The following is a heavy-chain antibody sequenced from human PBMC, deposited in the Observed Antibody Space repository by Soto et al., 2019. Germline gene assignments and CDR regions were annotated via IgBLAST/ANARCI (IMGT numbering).Heavy chain of an antibody. J-gene: IGHJ6*02. CDR1: GGSIGSYY. V-gene: IGHV4-59*01. CDR2: VYFSGGT. D-gene: IGHD5-18*01. CDR3: ARSRYSYGFLDV. Sequence: SETLSLTCSVSGGSIGSYYWSWIRQPPGKGLEWIGYVYFSGGTNYNPSLKSRVTISVDRFNNMFSLKLSSLTAADTALYYCARSRYSYGFLDVWGQGTKVTVSS.